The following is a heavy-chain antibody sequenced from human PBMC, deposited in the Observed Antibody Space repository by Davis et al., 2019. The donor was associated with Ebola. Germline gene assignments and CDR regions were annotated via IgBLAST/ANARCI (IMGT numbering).Heavy chain of an antibody. CDR2: ISTYNGNT. J-gene: IGHJ6*03. CDR1: GYTFTSYY. Sequence: ASVKVSCKASGYTFTSYYMHWVRQAPGQGLEWMGWISTYNGNTNYVQKLQGRVTMTTDTSTSTASMELRSLTSDDTAVYFCARGPDEALSGNDYFFYYYMDVWGKGTTVTVSS. CDR3: ARGPDEALSGNDYFFYYYMDV. D-gene: IGHD1-1*01. V-gene: IGHV1-18*04.